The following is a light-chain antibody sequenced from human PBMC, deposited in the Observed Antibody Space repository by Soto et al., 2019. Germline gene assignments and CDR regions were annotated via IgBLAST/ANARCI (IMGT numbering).Light chain of an antibody. CDR1: SNDVGAYNY. CDR3: NSYTTTRTWV. V-gene: IGLV2-14*01. CDR2: EVS. Sequence: QSALTQPASVSGSPGQSITISCTGTSNDVGAYNYVSWYQQHPGKAPKLMISEVSNRPSGISNRFSGSKSGNTASLTISGLQAEDEADYYCNSYTTTRTWVFGGGTKLTVL. J-gene: IGLJ3*02.